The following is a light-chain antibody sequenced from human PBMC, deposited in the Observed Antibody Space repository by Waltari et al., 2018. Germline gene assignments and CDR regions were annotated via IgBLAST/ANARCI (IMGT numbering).Light chain of an antibody. Sequence: QSALTQPASVSASPGESLTISCTATSSDVGDFNSVSWYQQHPGKAPKFRSYDVSNRPSGFSHRFSGSKSGNTSSRAIAGRQAEDDAVYYCSSFTTSSTLLFGGGTKLTVL. CDR3: SSFTTSSTLL. CDR1: SSDVGDFNS. CDR2: DVS. J-gene: IGLJ2*01. V-gene: IGLV2-14*03.